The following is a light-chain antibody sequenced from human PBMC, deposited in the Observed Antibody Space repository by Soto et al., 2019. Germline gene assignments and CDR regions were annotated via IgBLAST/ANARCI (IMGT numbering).Light chain of an antibody. J-gene: IGKJ2*01. V-gene: IGKV3-11*01. Sequence: EIVLTQSPATLSLSPGERATLSCRASQSVSSYLAWYQQKPGQAPRLVIYDVSSRATGVPPRFSGSGSGTDFTLTLSSLEPEDFAFYYCLQRSTWYTFGQGTKLEIK. CDR3: LQRSTWYT. CDR2: DVS. CDR1: QSVSSY.